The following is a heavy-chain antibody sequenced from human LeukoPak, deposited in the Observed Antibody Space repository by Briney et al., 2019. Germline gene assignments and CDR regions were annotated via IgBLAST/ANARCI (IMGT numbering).Heavy chain of an antibody. V-gene: IGHV4-39*07. CDR2: MYHSGST. CDR3: ARSGYYDSSGYFDY. CDR1: GGSIRSSSYY. D-gene: IGHD3-22*01. Sequence: KPSETLSLTCSVSGGSIRSSSYYWGWIRQPPGKGLEWIGSMYHSGSTNYNPSLKSRVTISVDTSKNQFFLKLSSVTAADTAVYYCARSGYYDSSGYFDYWGQGTLVTVSS. J-gene: IGHJ4*02.